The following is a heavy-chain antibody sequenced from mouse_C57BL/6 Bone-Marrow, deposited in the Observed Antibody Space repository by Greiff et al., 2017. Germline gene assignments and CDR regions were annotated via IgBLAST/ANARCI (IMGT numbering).Heavy chain of an antibody. J-gene: IGHJ2*01. V-gene: IGHV14-4*01. CDR2: IDPENGDT. D-gene: IGHD2-4*01. Sequence: EVKLEESGAELVRPGASVKLSCTASGFNIKDDYMHWVKQRPEQGLEWIGWIDPENGDTEYASKFQGKATITADTSSNTAYLQLSSLTSEDTAVYYCTTGFYDYSFDYWGQGTTLTVSS. CDR3: TTGFYDYSFDY. CDR1: GFNIKDDY.